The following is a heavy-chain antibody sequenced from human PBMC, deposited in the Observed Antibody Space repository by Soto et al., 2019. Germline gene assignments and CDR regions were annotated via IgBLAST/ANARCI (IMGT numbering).Heavy chain of an antibody. D-gene: IGHD3-10*01. CDR1: GGSISSYY. Sequence: NPSETLSLTCTVSGGSISSYYWSWIRQPAGKGLEWIGRIYTSGSTNYNPSLKSRVTMSVDTSKNQFSLKLSSVTAADTAVYYCARGTMVRAVNSYYYYYGMDVWGQGTTVTVSS. CDR3: ARGTMVRAVNSYYYYYGMDV. J-gene: IGHJ6*02. V-gene: IGHV4-4*07. CDR2: IYTSGST.